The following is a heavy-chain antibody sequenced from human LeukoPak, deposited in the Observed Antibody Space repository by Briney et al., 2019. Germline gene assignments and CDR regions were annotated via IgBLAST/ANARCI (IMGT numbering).Heavy chain of an antibody. J-gene: IGHJ4*02. CDR1: GYTFTGYY. D-gene: IGHD3-22*01. V-gene: IGHV1-2*02. CDR3: ARGPPSYYYDSSGPLDY. CDR2: INPNSGGT. Sequence: GASVKVSCKASGYTFTGYYMHWVRQAPGQGLEWMGWINPNSGGTNYAQKFQGRVTMTRDTSISTAYMELSRLRSDDTAVYYCARGPPSYYYDSSGPLDYWGQGTLVTVSS.